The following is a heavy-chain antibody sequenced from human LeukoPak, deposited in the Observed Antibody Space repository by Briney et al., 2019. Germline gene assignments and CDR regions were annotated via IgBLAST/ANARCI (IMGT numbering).Heavy chain of an antibody. CDR1: GGSISSGGYY. D-gene: IGHD3-22*01. V-gene: IGHV4-31*03. Sequence: SETLSLTCTVSGGSISSGGYYWSWIRQHPGKGLEWIGYIYYSGSTYYNPSLKSRVTISVDTSKNQFSLKLSSVTAADTAVYYCARGRQRDYDSNPAIDYWGQGTLVTVSS. CDR3: ARGRQRDYDSNPAIDY. J-gene: IGHJ4*02. CDR2: IYYSGST.